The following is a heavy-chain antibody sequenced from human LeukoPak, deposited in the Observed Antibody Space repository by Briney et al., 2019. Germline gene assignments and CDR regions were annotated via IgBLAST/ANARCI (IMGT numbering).Heavy chain of an antibody. CDR1: GDSVSSNTVT. CDR2: TYYRSKWYK. J-gene: IGHJ4*02. Sequence: SQTLSLTCAISGDSVSSNTVTWNWIRQSPSRGLEWLGRTYYRSKWYKDYAVSVKGRISINPDTSKNQFSLQLNSVTPEDTAVYYCAKSVSALDYWGQGTLVTVSS. V-gene: IGHV6-1*01. D-gene: IGHD2-8*01. CDR3: AKSVSALDY.